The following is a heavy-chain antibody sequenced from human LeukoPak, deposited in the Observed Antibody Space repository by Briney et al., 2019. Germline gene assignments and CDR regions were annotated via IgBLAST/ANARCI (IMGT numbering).Heavy chain of an antibody. CDR3: ARALTTLTYEGY. J-gene: IGHJ4*02. CDR2: ISGSNSYI. Sequence: GGSLRLSCAASGFTFSSYSMNWIRQAPGKGLEWVSSISGSNSYIFYADSVKGRFTVSRDNAKDSLYLQMNSLRAEDTAVYYCARALTTLTYEGYWGQGTLVAVSS. D-gene: IGHD1-1*01. CDR1: GFTFSSYS. V-gene: IGHV3-21*03.